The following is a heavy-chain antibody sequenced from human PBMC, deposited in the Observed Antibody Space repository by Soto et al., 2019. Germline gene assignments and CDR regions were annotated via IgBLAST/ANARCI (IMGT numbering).Heavy chain of an antibody. CDR2: INHSGST. CDR3: ARLPYYYDSSGYYLYFQH. J-gene: IGHJ1*01. CDR1: GGSFSGYY. V-gene: IGHV4-34*01. Sequence: SETLSLTCAVYGGSFSGYYWSWIRQPPGKGLEWIGEINHSGSTNYNPSLKSRVTISVDTSKNQFSLKLSSVTAADTAMYYCARLPYYYDSSGYYLYFQHWGQGTLVTVSS. D-gene: IGHD3-22*01.